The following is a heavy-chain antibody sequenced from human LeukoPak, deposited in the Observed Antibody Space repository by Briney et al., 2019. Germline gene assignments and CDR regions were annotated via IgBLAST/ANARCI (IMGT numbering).Heavy chain of an antibody. CDR3: ARVGYSGHPVNWFDP. CDR1: GYTFTSYG. D-gene: IGHD5-12*01. CDR2: ISAYNGNT. Sequence: ASVKVSCKASGYTFTSYGISWVRQAPGQGLEWMGWISAYNGNTNYAQKLQGRVTMTTDTSTSTAYMELSSLRSEDTAVYYCARVGYSGHPVNWFDPWGQGTLVTVSS. V-gene: IGHV1-18*01. J-gene: IGHJ5*02.